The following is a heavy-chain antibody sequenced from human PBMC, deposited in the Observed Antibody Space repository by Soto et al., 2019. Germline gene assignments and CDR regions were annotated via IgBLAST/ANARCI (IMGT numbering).Heavy chain of an antibody. CDR3: ARETSDFDY. CDR2: IDWDDDK. D-gene: IGHD1-26*01. V-gene: IGHV2-70*04. CDR1: GFSLSTSGMR. J-gene: IGHJ4*02. Sequence: SGPTLVNPTQTPTLTCTFSGFSLSTSGMRVSWIRQPPGKALEWLARIDWDDDKFYSTSLKTRLTISKDTSKNQVVLTMTNMDPVGTATYYCARETSDFDYWGQGTLVTVSS.